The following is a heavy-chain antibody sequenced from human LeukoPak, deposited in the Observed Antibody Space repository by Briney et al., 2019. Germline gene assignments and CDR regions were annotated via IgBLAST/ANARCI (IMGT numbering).Heavy chain of an antibody. CDR3: ARGYYDSRGYSNIFDI. CDR1: GASISSSY. Sequence: SETLSLTCAVSGASISSSYWSWLRQPPGKGLEWIEYINYSGNTKYNPSLESRVTISVDASNNQFSLRLSSVTAADTAFYYCARGYYDSRGYSNIFDIWGQGTLVTVSS. D-gene: IGHD3-22*01. V-gene: IGHV4-59*01. J-gene: IGHJ3*02. CDR2: INYSGNT.